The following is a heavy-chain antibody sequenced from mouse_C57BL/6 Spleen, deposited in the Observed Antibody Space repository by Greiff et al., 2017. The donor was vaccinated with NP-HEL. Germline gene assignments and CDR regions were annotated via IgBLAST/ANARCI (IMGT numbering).Heavy chain of an antibody. Sequence: QVQLQQSGAVLAKPGASVKLSCKASGYTFTSYCMHWVKQRHGQGLEWIGYVNPSSGGTNYNQKFKDKATLTADKSSSTAYMQLSSLTYEDSAVYYCARRANCADSAWFAYWGQGTLVTVS. J-gene: IGHJ3*01. CDR1: GYTFTSYC. CDR2: VNPSSGGT. D-gene: IGHD3-1*01. V-gene: IGHV1-7*01. CDR3: ARRANCADSAWFAY.